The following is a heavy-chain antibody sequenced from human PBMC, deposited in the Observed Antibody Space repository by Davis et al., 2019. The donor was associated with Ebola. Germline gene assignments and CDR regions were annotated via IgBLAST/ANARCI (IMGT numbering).Heavy chain of an antibody. CDR1: GGSISSYY. J-gene: IGHJ5*02. Sequence: PSETLSLTCTVSGGSISSYYWSWIRQPPGKGLEWIGYIYYSGSTNYNPSLKSRVTISVDTSKNQFSLKLSSVTAADTAVYYCARGGYSSSWYWRMGFDPWGQGTLVTVSS. CDR3: ARGGYSSSWYWRMGFDP. CDR2: IYYSGST. D-gene: IGHD6-13*01. V-gene: IGHV4-59*12.